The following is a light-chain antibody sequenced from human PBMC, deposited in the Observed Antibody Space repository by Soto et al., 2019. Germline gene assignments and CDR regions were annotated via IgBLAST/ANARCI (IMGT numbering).Light chain of an antibody. V-gene: IGLV1-51*01. CDR3: GSWDSSLTYV. J-gene: IGLJ1*01. CDR2: DNN. CDR1: SSNIGNNF. Sequence: QSVLTQPPSVSAAPGQKVTISCSGSSSNIGNNFVTWYQQLPGTAPKVLIYDNNKRPSGIPDRFSGSQSGTSATLGITGLQTGDEAVYYCGSWDSSLTYVFGTGTKLTVL.